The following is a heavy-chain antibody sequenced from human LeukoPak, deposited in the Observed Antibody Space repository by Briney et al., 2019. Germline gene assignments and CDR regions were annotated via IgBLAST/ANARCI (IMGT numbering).Heavy chain of an antibody. Sequence: ASVKVSCKASEYTFTSYDINWVRQATGQGLEWMGWMNPNSGNTGYAQKFQGRVTVTRNTSISTAYMELSSLRSEDTAVYYCARGRSYDFWSGYYYYGATYYYYMDVWGKGTTVTVSS. J-gene: IGHJ6*03. D-gene: IGHD3-3*01. CDR3: ARGRSYDFWSGYYYYGATYYYYMDV. V-gene: IGHV1-8*01. CDR1: EYTFTSYD. CDR2: MNPNSGNT.